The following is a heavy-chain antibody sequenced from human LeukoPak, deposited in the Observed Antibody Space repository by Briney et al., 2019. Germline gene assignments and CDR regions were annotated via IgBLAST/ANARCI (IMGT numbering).Heavy chain of an antibody. CDR1: GGSIDGYY. J-gene: IGHJ4*02. CDR2: IYYRGST. V-gene: IGHV4-59*01. Sequence: SETLSLTCTVSGGSIDGYYWSWIRQPPEKGLEWIGYIYYRGSTNYNPSLKSRVTISLDTSKNQFSLDLGSVTAADTAVYYCARADYDTSAYYYTFDYWGQGTLVTVSS. D-gene: IGHD3-22*01. CDR3: ARADYDTSAYYYTFDY.